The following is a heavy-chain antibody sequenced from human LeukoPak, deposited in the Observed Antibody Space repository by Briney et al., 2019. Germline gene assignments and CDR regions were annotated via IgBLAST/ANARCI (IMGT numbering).Heavy chain of an antibody. CDR2: IKSKNDGETT. CDR3: TTSSSGYDHLLDF. V-gene: IGHV3-15*01. Sequence: GGSLRLSCAASGFTFNIAWMTWVRRAPGKGLEWIGRIKSKNDGETTDYAAPVKGRFTISRDDSETTLYLQMNSLKPEDTAVYYCTTSSSGYDHLLDFWGQGTLVTVSS. D-gene: IGHD5-12*01. J-gene: IGHJ4*02. CDR1: GFTFNIAW.